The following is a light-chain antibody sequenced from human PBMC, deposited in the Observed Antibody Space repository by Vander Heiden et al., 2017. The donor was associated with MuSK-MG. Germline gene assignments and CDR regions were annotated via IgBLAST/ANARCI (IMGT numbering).Light chain of an antibody. CDR1: SSDVGGYNY. V-gene: IGLV2-14*04. CDR2: DVS. Sequence: SPGQSITISCTGTSSDVGGYNYVSWYQQHPGKAPTLMIYDVSNRPSGVSNRFSGSKSGNTASLTISGLQAEDEADYYCSSYTSISTHVFGTGTKVTVV. CDR3: SSYTSISTHV. J-gene: IGLJ1*01.